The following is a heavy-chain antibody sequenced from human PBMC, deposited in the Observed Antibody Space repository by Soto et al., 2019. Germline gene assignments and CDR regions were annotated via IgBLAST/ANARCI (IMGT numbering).Heavy chain of an antibody. CDR1: NGSISSSTW. CDR3: ARETFLAGTLFDS. D-gene: IGHD6-19*01. J-gene: IGHJ4*02. CDR2: IYQTGST. V-gene: IGHV4-4*02. Sequence: QVQLKESGPGLVKSSGTLSLTCAVSNGSISSSTWWSWVRQPPGKGLEWIGEIYQTGSTNYNPSLKSRVTISIDEANNHCSLRLTSMTAADTAVYYCARETFLAGTLFDSWGPGTLVIVAS.